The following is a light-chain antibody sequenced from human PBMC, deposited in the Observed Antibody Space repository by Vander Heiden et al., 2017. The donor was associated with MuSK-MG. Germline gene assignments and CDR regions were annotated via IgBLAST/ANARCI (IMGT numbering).Light chain of an antibody. CDR2: RSP. J-gene: IGKJ2*02. CDR3: QQSNSTPWT. V-gene: IGKV1-39*01. Sequence: DLQMTQPPSSLSVSVGHRVTITCRASQHISTYLNWSQQKPGKVSILLNYRSPSLPIDVPSRCGGGGCGPDFILISSSVQPEDSVTYCYQQSNSTPWTFGQGTKLEIK. CDR1: QHISTY.